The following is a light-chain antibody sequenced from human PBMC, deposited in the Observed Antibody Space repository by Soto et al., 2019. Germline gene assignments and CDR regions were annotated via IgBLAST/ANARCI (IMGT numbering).Light chain of an antibody. Sequence: EIVLTQSPGTLSLSPGERATLSCRASQSVTSPFLAWYQQKPGQPPRLLIYSTSGRATGIPDRFSGSGSGTDFTLTISSLEPEDSAVYYCQQYGSSPRTFCQGTKVEV. CDR3: QQYGSSPRT. CDR2: STS. J-gene: IGKJ1*01. V-gene: IGKV3-20*01. CDR1: QSVTSPF.